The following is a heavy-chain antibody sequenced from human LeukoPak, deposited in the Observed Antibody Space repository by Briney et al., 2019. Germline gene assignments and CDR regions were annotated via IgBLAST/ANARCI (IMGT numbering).Heavy chain of an antibody. Sequence: ASVKVSCKVSGYTLTELSMHWVRQAPGKGLEWMGGFDPEDGETIYAQKFQGRVTMTEDTSTDTAYMELSSLRSEDTAVYYCATLLEYSSHHNWLDPWGQGTLVTVSS. J-gene: IGHJ5*02. D-gene: IGHD6-6*01. V-gene: IGHV1-24*01. CDR1: GYTLTELS. CDR3: ATLLEYSSHHNWLDP. CDR2: FDPEDGET.